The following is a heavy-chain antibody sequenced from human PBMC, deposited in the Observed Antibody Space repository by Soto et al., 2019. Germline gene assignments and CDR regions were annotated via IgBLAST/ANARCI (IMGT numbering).Heavy chain of an antibody. J-gene: IGHJ4*02. CDR2: ISSSSSTI. CDR1: GFTFSSYS. V-gene: IGHV3-48*02. CDR3: ARVAYAAAVPYYFDY. D-gene: IGHD6-13*01. Sequence: GGSPRLSCAASGFTFSSYSMNWVRQAPGKGLEWVSYISSSSSTIYYADSVKGRFTISRDNAKNSLYLQMNSLRDEDTAVYYCARVAYAAAVPYYFDYWGQGTLVTVSS.